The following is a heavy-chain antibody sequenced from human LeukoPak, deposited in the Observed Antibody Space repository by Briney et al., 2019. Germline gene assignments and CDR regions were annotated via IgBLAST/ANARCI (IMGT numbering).Heavy chain of an antibody. CDR2: IYYSGSA. D-gene: IGHD5-18*01. J-gene: IGHJ4*02. Sequence: SETLSLTCTVSGGSISSSNYYWGWIRQPPGKGLEWIGSIYYSGSAYYNPSLKSRVTISVDTSKNQFSLKLSSVTAADTAVYYCARHVGLGYSWVEYWGQGALVTVSS. CDR3: ARHVGLGYSWVEY. CDR1: GGSISSSNYY. V-gene: IGHV4-39*01.